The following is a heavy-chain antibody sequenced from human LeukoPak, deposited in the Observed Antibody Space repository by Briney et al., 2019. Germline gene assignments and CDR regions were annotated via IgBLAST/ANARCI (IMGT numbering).Heavy chain of an antibody. J-gene: IGHJ4*02. CDR1: GFTFDDYA. CDR2: ISWNSGSI. D-gene: IGHD3-22*01. CDR3: AKEAYYDGTGYFDF. V-gene: IGHV3-9*01. Sequence: GRSLRLSCAASGFTFDDYAMHWVRQAPGKGLEWVSGISWNSGSIGYADSVKGRFTISRDNSKNTLYLQMNSLRAEDTAVYYCAKEAYYDGTGYFDFWGQGTLVTVSS.